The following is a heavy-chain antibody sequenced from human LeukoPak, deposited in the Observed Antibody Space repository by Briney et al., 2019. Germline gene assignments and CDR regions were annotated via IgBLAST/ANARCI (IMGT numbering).Heavy chain of an antibody. Sequence: KPSETLSLTCTVSGGSISSYYWSWIRQPAGKGLEWIGRIYTSGSTNYNPSLKSRVTISVDTSKNQFSLKLSSVTAADTAVYYCARDQVYCSSTSCYWGWFDPWGQGTLVTVSS. D-gene: IGHD2-2*01. V-gene: IGHV4-4*07. CDR2: IYTSGST. CDR3: ARDQVYCSSTSCYWGWFDP. CDR1: GGSISSYY. J-gene: IGHJ5*02.